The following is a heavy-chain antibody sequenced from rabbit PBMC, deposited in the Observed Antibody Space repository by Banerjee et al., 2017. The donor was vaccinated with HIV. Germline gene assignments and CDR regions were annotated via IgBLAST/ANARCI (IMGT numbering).Heavy chain of an antibody. CDR1: GFSFSSDYY. Sequence: QEQLVESGGGLVQPEGSLTLTCTASGFSFSSDYYMCWVRQAPGKGLEWIACIGSGSGKTYYANWAKGRFTISKTSSTMVTLQMTSLTAADTATYFCARNNYVESYSFSLRGPGTLVTVS. V-gene: IGHV1S45*01. CDR2: IGSGSGKT. D-gene: IGHD8-1*01. CDR3: ARNNYVESYSFSL. J-gene: IGHJ4*01.